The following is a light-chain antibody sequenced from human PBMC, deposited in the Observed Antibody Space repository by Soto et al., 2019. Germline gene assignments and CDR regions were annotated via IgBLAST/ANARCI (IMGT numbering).Light chain of an antibody. CDR2: GAS. Sequence: TQSPSIXSVKKRERVPLSCSASQSVSSRFLAWHQKKHGQDXRXXXYGASSRDTGIQDRLSGSGSGTEFNLKIRRLQPEDFATYYSQKLNSYSITVGQGTRLEI. CDR1: QSVSSRF. J-gene: IGKJ5*01. CDR3: QKLNSYSIT. V-gene: IGKV3D-20*02.